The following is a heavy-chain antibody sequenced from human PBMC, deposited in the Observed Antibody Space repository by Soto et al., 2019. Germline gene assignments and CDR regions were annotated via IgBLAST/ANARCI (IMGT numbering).Heavy chain of an antibody. D-gene: IGHD3-3*01. CDR3: ARGFWSGYSSYYYYGMDV. V-gene: IGHV1-46*01. CDR1: GYTFTSYY. Sequence: ASVKVSCKASGYTFTSYYMHWVRQAPGQGLEWMGIINPSGGSTSYAQKFQGRVTMTRDTSTSTVYMELSSLRSEDTAVYYCARGFWSGYSSYYYYGMDVWGQGTTVTVSS. J-gene: IGHJ6*02. CDR2: INPSGGST.